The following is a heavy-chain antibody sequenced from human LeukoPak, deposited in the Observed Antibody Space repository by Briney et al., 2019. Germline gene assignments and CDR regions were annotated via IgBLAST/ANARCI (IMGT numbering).Heavy chain of an antibody. CDR3: ASIAAAGTPFDY. V-gene: IGHV1-2*02. CDR1: GYTFTGYY. D-gene: IGHD6-13*01. Sequence: ASVKVSCKASGYTFTGYYMHWVRQAPGQGLEWMRWINPNSGGTNYAQKFQGRVTMTRDTSISTAYMELSRLRSDDTAVYYCASIAAAGTPFDYWGQGTLVTVSS. J-gene: IGHJ4*02. CDR2: INPNSGGT.